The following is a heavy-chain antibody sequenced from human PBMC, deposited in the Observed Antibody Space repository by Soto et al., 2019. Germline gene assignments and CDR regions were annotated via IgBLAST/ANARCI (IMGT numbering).Heavy chain of an antibody. CDR1: GGSISSYY. D-gene: IGHD1-26*01. CDR3: ARDLELNWFDP. CDR2: IYYSGST. V-gene: IGHV4-59*12. J-gene: IGHJ5*02. Sequence: SETLSLTCTVSGGSISSYYWSWIRQPPGKGLEWIGYIYYSGSTNYNPSLKSRVTISVDTSKNQFSLKLSSVTAADTAVYYCARDLELNWFDPWGQGTLVTVSS.